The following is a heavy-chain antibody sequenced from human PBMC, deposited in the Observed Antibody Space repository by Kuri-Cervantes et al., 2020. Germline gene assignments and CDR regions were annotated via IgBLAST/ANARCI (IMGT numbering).Heavy chain of an antibody. CDR1: GYTFTGYY. V-gene: IGHV1-2*02. J-gene: IGHJ6*02. CDR3: ARDLGWVDWWLGPFPYYYYGMDV. Sequence: ASVKVSCKASGYTFTGYYMHWVRQAPGQGLEWMGWINPNSGGTNYAQKFQGRVTMTRDTSISTAYMELRSLRSDDTAVYYCARDLGWVDWWLGPFPYYYYGMDVWGQGTTVTVSS. CDR2: INPNSGGT. D-gene: IGHD6-19*01.